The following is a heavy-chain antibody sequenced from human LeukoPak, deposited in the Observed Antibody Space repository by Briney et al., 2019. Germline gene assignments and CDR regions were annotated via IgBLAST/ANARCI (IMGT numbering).Heavy chain of an antibody. Sequence: SETLSLTCTVSGGSISSYYWSWIRQPPGKGLEWIWYIYYSGSTNYNPSLKSRVTISVDTSKNQFSLKLSSVTAADTAVYYCARVLGSGRAAAGFDPWGQGTLVTVSS. CDR1: GGSISSYY. D-gene: IGHD6-13*01. J-gene: IGHJ5*02. CDR2: IYYSGST. V-gene: IGHV4-59*01. CDR3: ARVLGSGRAAAGFDP.